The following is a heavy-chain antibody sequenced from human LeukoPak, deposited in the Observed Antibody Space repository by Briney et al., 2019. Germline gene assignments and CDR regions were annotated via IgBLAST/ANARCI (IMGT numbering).Heavy chain of an antibody. CDR3: AKDSATVGGPTTD. CDR2: ISYDGSNK. J-gene: IGHJ4*02. Sequence: PGGSLRLSCAASGFTFSSYAMHWVRQAPGKGLEWVAVISYDGSNKYYADSVKGRFTISRDNSKNTLYLQMDSLRAEDTAVYYCAKDSATVGGPTTDWGQGTLVTVSS. D-gene: IGHD2-15*01. V-gene: IGHV3-30*07. CDR1: GFTFSSYA.